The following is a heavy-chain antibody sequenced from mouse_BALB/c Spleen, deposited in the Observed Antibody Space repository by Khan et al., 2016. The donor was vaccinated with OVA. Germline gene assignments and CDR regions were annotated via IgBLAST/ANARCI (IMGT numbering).Heavy chain of an antibody. CDR2: VNPNTGGS. V-gene: IGHV1-26*01. J-gene: IGHJ3*01. D-gene: IGHD2-14*01. CDR1: GYSFTLYY. Sequence: VQLKESGPDLVKPGASVKISCTASGYSFTLYYMTWVKQSHGKSLEWIGRVNPNTGGSDYNQEFKGKAILTVDKSSNTAYMELHSLTSEDSAVYYCARGYDFFAYWGQGTLVTVSA. CDR3: ARGYDFFAY.